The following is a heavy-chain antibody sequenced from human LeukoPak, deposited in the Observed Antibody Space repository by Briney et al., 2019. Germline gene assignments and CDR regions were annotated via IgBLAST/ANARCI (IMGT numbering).Heavy chain of an antibody. CDR2: IIPIFGIA. CDR3: AELYYYDSSGYYYEYFQH. CDR1: GGTFSSYA. D-gene: IGHD3-22*01. V-gene: IGHV1-69*04. Sequence: ASVKVSCKASGGTFSSYAISWVRQAPGQGLEGMVRIIPIFGIANYAQKFKGRVTITADKSTSTAYMELSSLRSEDTAVYYCAELYYYDSSGYYYEYFQHWGQGTLVTVSS. J-gene: IGHJ1*01.